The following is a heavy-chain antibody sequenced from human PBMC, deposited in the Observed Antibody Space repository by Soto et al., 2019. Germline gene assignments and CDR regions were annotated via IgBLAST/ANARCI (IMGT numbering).Heavy chain of an antibody. J-gene: IGHJ4*02. D-gene: IGHD6-13*01. Sequence: QVQLQESGPGLVRPSGPGYLTCAVSGVSISSDNWWSWVRQPPGKALEWSGEIHHSGSTNYNPSLKSRVTMSVVPSKDLFSLTLNSVTAADTAFYYCARDQGSHPGDWGQGTLVSVSS. CDR3: ARDQGSHPGD. CDR2: IHHSGST. V-gene: IGHV4-4*02. CDR1: GVSISSDNW.